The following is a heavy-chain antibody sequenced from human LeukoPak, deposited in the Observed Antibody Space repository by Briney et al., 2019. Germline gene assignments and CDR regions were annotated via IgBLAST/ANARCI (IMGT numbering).Heavy chain of an antibody. V-gene: IGHV3-11*06. CDR1: GFTFSDYY. Sequence: GGSLRLSCAASGFTFSDYYMSWIRQAPGKGLEWVSYITSSGTYTKYADSVKGRFTISRDNAKSSLYLQMSSLRGEDTAVYYCARGANRAMFDWGQGTLVIVSS. CDR3: ARGANRAMFD. CDR2: ITSSGTYT. D-gene: IGHD3-10*02. J-gene: IGHJ4*02.